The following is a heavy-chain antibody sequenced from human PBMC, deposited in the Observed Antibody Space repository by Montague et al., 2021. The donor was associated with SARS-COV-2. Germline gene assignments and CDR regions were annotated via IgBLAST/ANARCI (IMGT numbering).Heavy chain of an antibody. D-gene: IGHD6-13*01. Sequence: SETLSLTCSVSGGSITDRTYDWGCIRQSPGKGLEWLGAINYSGTTCYXXSLKSRVTISLDTAKNQFSLKMTSVTAADTAVYYCARHWGIAAAGNWGQGTLVTVSS. CDR3: ARHWGIAAAGN. J-gene: IGHJ1*01. CDR2: INYSGTT. V-gene: IGHV4-39*01. CDR1: GGSITDRTYD.